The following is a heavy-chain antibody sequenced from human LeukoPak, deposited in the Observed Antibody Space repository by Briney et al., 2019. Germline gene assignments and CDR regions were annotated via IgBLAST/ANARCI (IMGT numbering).Heavy chain of an antibody. CDR1: GYTFTDYY. J-gene: IGHJ4*02. V-gene: IGHV1-2*02. CDR2: INPNSGGT. Sequence: ASVTVTCKASGYTFTDYYMHWVRQAPCQGLEWMGWINPNSGGTNNAQKFQGRATMTMDTSISTPYMELSRLRSHDKAVYYCARDLRYYGSGSYCYWGQGTLDTVST. CDR3: ARDLRYYGSGSYCY. D-gene: IGHD3-10*01.